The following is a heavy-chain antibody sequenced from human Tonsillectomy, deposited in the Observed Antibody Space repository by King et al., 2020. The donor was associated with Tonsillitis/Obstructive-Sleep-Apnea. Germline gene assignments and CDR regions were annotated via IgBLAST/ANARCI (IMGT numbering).Heavy chain of an antibody. CDR3: ARHYTPRKEGDIVDAFDI. D-gene: IGHD3-16*01. V-gene: IGHV5-51*01. CDR1: GYSFTNYW. J-gene: IGHJ3*02. CDR2: IYPADSDT. Sequence: VQLVESGAEVKKPGESLKISCKGSGYSFTNYWIAWVRQMPEKGLEWMGIIYPADSDTRYSPSFQGQVTITADKSISTAYLQWCSLKASDSARYYCARHYTPRKEGDIVDAFDIWGQGTMVTVSS.